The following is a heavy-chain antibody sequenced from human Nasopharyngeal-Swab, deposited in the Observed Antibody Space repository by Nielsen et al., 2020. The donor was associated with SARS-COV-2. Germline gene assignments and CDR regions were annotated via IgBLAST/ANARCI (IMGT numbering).Heavy chain of an antibody. J-gene: IGHJ6*03. D-gene: IGHD2-8*01. Sequence: GGSLRLSCAASGFTFSIYGMHWVRQAPGKGLEWVAVIWYEGSNKYYADSVKGRFTISRDNPKNTLYLQMNSLRAEDTAVYYCARDGPSGYCTNGVCYSYYMDVWGKGTTVTVSS. V-gene: IGHV3-33*01. CDR1: GFTFSIYG. CDR3: ARDGPSGYCTNGVCYSYYMDV. CDR2: IWYEGSNK.